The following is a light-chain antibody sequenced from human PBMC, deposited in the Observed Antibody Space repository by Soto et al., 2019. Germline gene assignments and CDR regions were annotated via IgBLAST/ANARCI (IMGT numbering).Light chain of an antibody. CDR2: GAS. J-gene: IGKJ4*01. V-gene: IGKV3-20*01. Sequence: EIVLTQSPGTLSLSPGERATLSCRASQSVSSSYLAWYQQKPGQAPRLLIYGASSRATGIPDRFSGSGSGTDVTLTISRLEPEDFAEYYCQQYGSSPLTFGGGTKVEIK. CDR1: QSVSSSY. CDR3: QQYGSSPLT.